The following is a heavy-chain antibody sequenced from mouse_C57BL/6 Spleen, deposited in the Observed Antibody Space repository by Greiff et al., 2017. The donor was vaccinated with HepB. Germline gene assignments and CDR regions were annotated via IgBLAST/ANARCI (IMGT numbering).Heavy chain of an antibody. J-gene: IGHJ1*03. V-gene: IGHV5-12*01. Sequence: EVKLVESGGGLVQPGGSLKLSCAASGFTFSDYYMYWVRQTPEKRLEWVAYISNGGGSTYYPDTVKGRFTIFRDNAKNTLYLQMSRLKSEDTAMYYCARPAYYYGSSYVLYFDVWGTGTTVTVSS. D-gene: IGHD1-1*01. CDR1: GFTFSDYY. CDR3: ARPAYYYGSSYVLYFDV. CDR2: ISNGGGST.